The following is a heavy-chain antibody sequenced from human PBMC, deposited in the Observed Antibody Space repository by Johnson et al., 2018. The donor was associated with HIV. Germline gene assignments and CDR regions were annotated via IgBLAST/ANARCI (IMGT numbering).Heavy chain of an antibody. CDR1: GFTFSSYA. J-gene: IGHJ1*01. D-gene: IGHD4-17*01. CDR3: ARHAGGDFTYGLFQH. CDR2: ISYDGSNK. Sequence: VQLVESGGVVVQPGGSLRLSCAASGFTFSSYAMHWVRQAPGKGLEWVAVISYDGSNKYYADSVKGRFTISRDNAKNSLYIQMSGLREEDTALYYCARHAGGDFTYGLFQHWGRGTLVTVSS. V-gene: IGHV3-30*04.